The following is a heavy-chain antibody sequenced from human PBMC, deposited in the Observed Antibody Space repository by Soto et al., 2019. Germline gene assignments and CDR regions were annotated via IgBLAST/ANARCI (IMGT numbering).Heavy chain of an antibody. V-gene: IGHV3-23*01. CDR1: GFTFSSYA. D-gene: IGHD3-10*01. CDR2: ISGSGGST. Sequence: PGGSLRLSCAASGFTFSSYAMSWVRQAPGKGLEWVSAISGSGGSTYYADSVKGRFTISRDNSKNTLYLQMNSLRAEDTAVYYCAKVRHLYYYGSGSSSRLFDYWGHGTLVTVSS. CDR3: AKVRHLYYYGSGSSSRLFDY. J-gene: IGHJ4*01.